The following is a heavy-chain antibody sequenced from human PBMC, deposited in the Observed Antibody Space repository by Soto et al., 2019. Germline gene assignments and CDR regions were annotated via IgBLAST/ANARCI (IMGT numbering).Heavy chain of an antibody. V-gene: IGHV1-2*04. D-gene: IGHD6-19*01. CDR1: GYTFTGAY. CDR3: VTSRVSIAVAGETEYYLDY. CDR2: VNPNSGGT. Sequence: ASVTVSSRASGYTFTGAYMHWVRQAPGQGLEWMGWVNPNSGGTNYAQKFQGWVTMTRDTSISTAYMELSRLRSDDTAVYYCVTSRVSIAVAGETEYYLDYLGQRILLSVSA. J-gene: IGHJ4*02.